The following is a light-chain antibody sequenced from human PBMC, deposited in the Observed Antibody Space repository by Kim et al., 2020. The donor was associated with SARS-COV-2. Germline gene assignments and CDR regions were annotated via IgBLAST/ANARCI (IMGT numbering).Light chain of an antibody. CDR3: ETWDSNIHVV. J-gene: IGLJ2*01. CDR2: LEGSGSY. CDR1: SGHSSYI. V-gene: IGLV4-60*03. Sequence: VKVTCTLSSGHSSYIIAWHQQQPGKAPRYLMKLEGSGSYNKGSGVPDRFSGSSSGADRYLTISNLQSEDEADYYCETWDSNIHVVFGGGTQLTVL.